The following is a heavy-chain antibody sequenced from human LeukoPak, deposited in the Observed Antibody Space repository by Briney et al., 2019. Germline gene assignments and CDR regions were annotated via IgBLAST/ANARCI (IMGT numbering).Heavy chain of an antibody. CDR2: ISAYNGNT. J-gene: IGHJ3*02. Sequence: ASVKVSCKASGYTFTSYGISWVRQAPGQGLEWMGWISAYNGNTNYAQKLQGRVTMTTDTSTSTAYMELRSLRSDDTAVYYCARDLDGTGWAGAFDIWGQGTMVTVSS. CDR1: GYTFTSYG. CDR3: ARDLDGTGWAGAFDI. V-gene: IGHV1-18*01. D-gene: IGHD6-19*01.